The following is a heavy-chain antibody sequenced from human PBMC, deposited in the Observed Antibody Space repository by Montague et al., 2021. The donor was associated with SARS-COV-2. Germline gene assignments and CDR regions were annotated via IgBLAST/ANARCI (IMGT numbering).Heavy chain of an antibody. D-gene: IGHD3-9*01. CDR3: AKVTYYDILTGSIPFRYYFDY. V-gene: IGHV3-23*03. CDR2: IYSGGSST. J-gene: IGHJ4*02. Sequence: SLRLSCAASGFTFSSSAMIWVRQAPGKGLEWVSVIYSGGSSTYYADSVKGRFTISRDNSKNTLYLEMNNLRAEDTAVYYCAKVTYYDILTGSIPFRYYFDYWDQGTLVTVSS. CDR1: GFTFSSSA.